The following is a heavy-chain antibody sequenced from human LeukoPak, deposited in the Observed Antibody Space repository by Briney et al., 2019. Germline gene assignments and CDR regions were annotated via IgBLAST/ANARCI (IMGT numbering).Heavy chain of an antibody. Sequence: PGGSLRLSCAASGFTVSSNYMSWVRQAPGKGLEWVSVIYSGGSTYYADSVKGRFTISRDNSKNTLYLQVNSLRAEDTAVYYCAKHTVPPYFDYWGQGTLVTVSS. D-gene: IGHD4-17*01. V-gene: IGHV3-53*01. J-gene: IGHJ4*02. CDR1: GFTVSSNY. CDR3: AKHTVPPYFDY. CDR2: IYSGGST.